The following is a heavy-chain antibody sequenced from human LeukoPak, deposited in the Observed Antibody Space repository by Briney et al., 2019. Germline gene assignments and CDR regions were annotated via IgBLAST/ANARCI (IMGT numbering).Heavy chain of an antibody. CDR3: ARDLPRSGRGDEFDY. CDR2: INPNSGGT. J-gene: IGHJ4*02. V-gene: IGHV1-2*02. D-gene: IGHD2-21*02. Sequence: ASVKVSCKASGYTFTGYYMHWVRQAPGQGLEWMGWINPNSGGTNYAQKFQGRVTMTRDTSISTAYMELSRLRSDDTAVYYCARDLPRSGRGDEFDYWGQGTLVTVSS. CDR1: GYTFTGYY.